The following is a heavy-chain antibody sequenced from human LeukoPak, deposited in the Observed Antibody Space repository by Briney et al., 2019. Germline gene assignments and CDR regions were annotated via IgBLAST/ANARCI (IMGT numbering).Heavy chain of an antibody. Sequence: PGGSLRLSCVASGFTFSSYWMHWVRQAPGKGLVWVSRINSDGSSTSYADSVKGRFTISRDNAKNTLYLQMNSLRAEDTAVYYCAREGSSGWYNIYYYYGMDVWGQGTTVTVSS. CDR1: GFTFSSYW. V-gene: IGHV3-74*01. CDR2: INSDGSST. CDR3: AREGSSGWYNIYYYYGMDV. J-gene: IGHJ6*02. D-gene: IGHD6-19*01.